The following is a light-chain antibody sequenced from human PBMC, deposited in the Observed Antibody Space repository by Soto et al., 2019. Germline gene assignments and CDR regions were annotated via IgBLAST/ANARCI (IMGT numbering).Light chain of an antibody. CDR2: DTS. CDR1: QSVSSN. CDR3: QHYNIWPHMLA. V-gene: IGKV3-15*01. J-gene: IGKJ4*01. Sequence: DIVLTQSPATLSASPGKRATLSCRASQSVSSNLAWYQQKPGQAPRLLIYDTSTRATDIPARFSGSGSGTEFTLTISSLQSEDVAVYYCQHYNIWPHMLAFGGGTKVEI.